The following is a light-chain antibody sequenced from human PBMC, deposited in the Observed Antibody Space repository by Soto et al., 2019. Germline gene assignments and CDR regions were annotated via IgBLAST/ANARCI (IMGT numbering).Light chain of an antibody. CDR3: QQRGSWIT. J-gene: IGKJ5*01. V-gene: IGKV3-11*01. CDR1: PSVSTY. Sequence: EIVLTQSPATLSLSPGERATLSCRASPSVSTYLAWYQQRPGLAPRLLIYDASNRATGIPARFSGSGSGTDFTLTISSLEPEDFAVYYCQQRGSWITFGQGTRLEIK. CDR2: DAS.